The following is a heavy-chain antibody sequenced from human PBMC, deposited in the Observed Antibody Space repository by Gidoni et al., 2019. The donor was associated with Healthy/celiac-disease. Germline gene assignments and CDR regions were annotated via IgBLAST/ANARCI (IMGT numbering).Heavy chain of an antibody. V-gene: IGHV1-69*01. D-gene: IGHD1-26*01. CDR1: GGTFSSYA. CDR2: IIPIFGTA. CDR3: ARVIVGATSWFDP. J-gene: IGHJ5*02. Sequence: QVQLVQSGAEVKKPVSSAKVSCQASGGTFSSYAISWVRQAPGQGLEWMGGIIPIFGTANYAQKFQGRVTITADESTSTAYMELSSLRSEDTAVYYCARVIVGATSWFDPWGQGTLVTVSS.